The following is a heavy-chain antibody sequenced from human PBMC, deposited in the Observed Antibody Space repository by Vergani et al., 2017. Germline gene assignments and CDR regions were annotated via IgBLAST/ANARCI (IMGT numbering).Heavy chain of an antibody. Sequence: QVQLVQSGAEVKKPGASVKVSCKASGYTFTSYYMHWVRQAPGQGLEWMGIINPSGGSTSYAQKFQGRVTMTRDTSTSTVYMELSSLRSEDTAVYYCARALLQWVRGAHSNDYGMDVWGQGTTVTVSS. J-gene: IGHJ6*02. D-gene: IGHD3-10*01. CDR1: GYTFTSYY. V-gene: IGHV1-46*03. CDR2: INPSGGST. CDR3: ARALLQWVRGAHSNDYGMDV.